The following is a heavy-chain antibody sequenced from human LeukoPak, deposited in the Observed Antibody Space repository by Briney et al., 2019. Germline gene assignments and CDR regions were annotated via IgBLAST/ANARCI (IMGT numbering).Heavy chain of an antibody. CDR2: ISASGVNT. Sequence: GGSLTLSCAASEGTFRKFARNWVRQAPGKGLDWVSAISASGVNTFYADSVKGRFTISRDNSRNTLFLQMNSLRAEDTATYYCTKASRHWGQGTLVTVSS. CDR3: TKASRH. V-gene: IGHV3-23*01. CDR1: EGTFRKFA. J-gene: IGHJ4*02.